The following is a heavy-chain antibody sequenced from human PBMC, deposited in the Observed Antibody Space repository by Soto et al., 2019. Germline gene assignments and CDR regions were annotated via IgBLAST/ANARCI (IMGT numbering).Heavy chain of an antibody. CDR1: GFTFANFA. V-gene: IGHV3-23*01. J-gene: IGHJ3*02. Sequence: GGSLRLSGSGSGFTFANFAMSWVRQAPGGGLEWVSGISASGGSTYYADSVEGRFTISRDNFRDTLSLHMSGLRVEDTAIYYCAKDPNGNYVGGFEMCGQGTLVTVSS. CDR3: AKDPNGNYVGGFEM. D-gene: IGHD4-4*01. CDR2: ISASGGST.